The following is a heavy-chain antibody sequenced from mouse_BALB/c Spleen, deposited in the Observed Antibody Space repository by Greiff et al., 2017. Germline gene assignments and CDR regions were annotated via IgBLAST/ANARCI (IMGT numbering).Heavy chain of an antibody. CDR2: INPYNDGT. V-gene: IGHV1-14*01. J-gene: IGHJ2*01. CDR3: ARERRIHYYGYYFDY. CDR1: GYTFTSYV. D-gene: IGHD1-2*01. Sequence: VQLQQSGPELVKPGASVKMSCKASGYTFTSYVMHWVKQKPGQGLEWIGYINPYNDGTKYNEKFKGKATLTSDKSSSTAYMELSSLTSEDSAVYYCARERRIHYYGYYFDYWGQGTTLTVSS.